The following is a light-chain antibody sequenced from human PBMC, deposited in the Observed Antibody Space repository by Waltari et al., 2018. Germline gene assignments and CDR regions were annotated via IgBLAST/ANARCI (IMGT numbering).Light chain of an antibody. J-gene: IGKJ4*01. Sequence: VLTQSPATLSLSPGESATLSCRASQSVRSYLAWYQQKPGQAPRLLMYDVSNRATGIPARFSGSGSGTDFTLTISSPEPEDSAVYFCQQRSNWPLTFGGGTKVEIK. CDR1: QSVRSY. V-gene: IGKV3-11*01. CDR3: QQRSNWPLT. CDR2: DVS.